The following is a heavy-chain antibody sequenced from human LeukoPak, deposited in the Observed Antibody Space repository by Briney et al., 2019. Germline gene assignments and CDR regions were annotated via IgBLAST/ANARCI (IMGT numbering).Heavy chain of an antibody. Sequence: SETLSLTCAVSGGSISSNNWWSWVRQPPGKGLEWIGNIYHSGTTHYNPSLKSRVTISVDMSKNQFSLKLSSVTAADTAVYYCARDFRGGYSGYEGLGYWGQGTLVTVSS. CDR2: IYHSGTT. CDR1: GGSISSNNW. CDR3: ARDFRGGYSGYEGLGY. V-gene: IGHV4-4*02. J-gene: IGHJ4*02. D-gene: IGHD5-12*01.